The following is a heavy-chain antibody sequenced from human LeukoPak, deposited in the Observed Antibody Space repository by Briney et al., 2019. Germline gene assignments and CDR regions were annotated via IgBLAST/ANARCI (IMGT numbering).Heavy chain of an antibody. J-gene: IGHJ3*02. Sequence: SETLSLTCAVYGGSFSGYYWSWIRQPPGKGLEWIGEINHSGSTNYNPSLKSRVTISVDTSKNQFSLQLNSVTPEDTAVYYCARDTGYGYVGDAFDIWGQGTMVTVSS. V-gene: IGHV4-34*01. CDR3: ARDTGYGYVGDAFDI. CDR2: INHSGST. D-gene: IGHD5-18*01. CDR1: GGSFSGYY.